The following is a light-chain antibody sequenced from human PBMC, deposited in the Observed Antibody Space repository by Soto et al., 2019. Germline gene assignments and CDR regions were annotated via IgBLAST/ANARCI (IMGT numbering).Light chain of an antibody. J-gene: IGKJ4*01. CDR2: DAS. CDR1: QSVSSY. CDR3: QQRSNWPPLT. V-gene: IGKV3-11*01. Sequence: EIVLTQSPATLSLSPGERATLSCRASQSVSSYLAWYQQKPGQAPRLLIYDASNRATGIPARFSGSGSATEFTLPISSLEPEDFAVYYCQQRSNWPPLTFGGGTKVEIK.